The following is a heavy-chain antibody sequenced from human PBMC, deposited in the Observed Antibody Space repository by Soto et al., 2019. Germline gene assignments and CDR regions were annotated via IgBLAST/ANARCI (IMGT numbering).Heavy chain of an antibody. J-gene: IGHJ6*02. CDR1: GFTFSSYG. CDR2: IWYDGSNK. D-gene: IGHD3-16*01. V-gene: IGHV3-33*01. CDR3: ARSKGWGDYYYYGMDV. Sequence: GESLKISCAASGFTFSSYGMHWVRQAPGKGLEWVAVIWYDGSNKYYADSVKGRFTISRDNSKNTLYLQMNSLRAEDTAVYYCARSKGWGDYYYYGMDVWGQGTTVTVSS.